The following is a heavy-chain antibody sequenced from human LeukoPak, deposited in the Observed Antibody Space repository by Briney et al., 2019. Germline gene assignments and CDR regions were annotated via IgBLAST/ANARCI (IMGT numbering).Heavy chain of an antibody. CDR2: INHSGST. CDR3: ARNSYYGSGRGDY. CDR1: GGSFSGYY. D-gene: IGHD3-10*01. V-gene: IGHV4-34*01. Sequence: SSETLSLTCAVYGGSFSGYYWSWIRQPPGKGLEWIGEINHSGSTNYNPSLKSRVTISVDTSKNQFSLKLSSVTAADTAVYYCARNSYYGSGRGDYWGQGTLVTVSS. J-gene: IGHJ4*02.